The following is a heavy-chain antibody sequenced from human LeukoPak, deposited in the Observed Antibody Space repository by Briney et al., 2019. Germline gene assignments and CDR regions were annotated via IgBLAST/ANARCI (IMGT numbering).Heavy chain of an antibody. CDR2: INPNTGGT. J-gene: IGHJ5*02. D-gene: IGHD1-26*01. Sequence: ASVKVSCKASGYSFNSQGMNWVRQAPGQGLEWMGWINPNTGGTNSAQKFQGRVTMTRDVSTSTDYMELGSLRSEDTAIYYCARDNSVGDNAWWFDPWGQGTLVTVSS. CDR1: GYSFNSQG. V-gene: IGHV1-2*02. CDR3: ARDNSVGDNAWWFDP.